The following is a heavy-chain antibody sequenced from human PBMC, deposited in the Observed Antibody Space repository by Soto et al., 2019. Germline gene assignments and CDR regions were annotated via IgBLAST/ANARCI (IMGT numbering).Heavy chain of an antibody. Sequence: ASLKLSCKSSGYTFTSYVISWVRQAPGQGLEWMGWISAYNGNTNYAQKLQGRVTMTTDTSTSTAYMELRSLRSDDTAVYYCASYSNYVKFDYWGQGTLVTVSS. D-gene: IGHD4-4*01. V-gene: IGHV1-18*01. CDR1: GYTFTSYV. J-gene: IGHJ4*02. CDR2: ISAYNGNT. CDR3: ASYSNYVKFDY.